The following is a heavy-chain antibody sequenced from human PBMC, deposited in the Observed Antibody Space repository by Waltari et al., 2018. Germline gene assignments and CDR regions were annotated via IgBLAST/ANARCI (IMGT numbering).Heavy chain of an antibody. CDR1: SGGYS. CDR2: IYHSGST. D-gene: IGHD6-13*01. V-gene: IGHV4-30-2*01. Sequence: SGGYSWSWIRQPPGKGLEWIGYIYHSGSTYYSPSLRSRVTISVDRSKNQFSLKLSSVTAADTAVYYCARGTSAYSSSWYANFDYWGQGTLVTVSS. CDR3: ARGTSAYSSSWYANFDY. J-gene: IGHJ4*02.